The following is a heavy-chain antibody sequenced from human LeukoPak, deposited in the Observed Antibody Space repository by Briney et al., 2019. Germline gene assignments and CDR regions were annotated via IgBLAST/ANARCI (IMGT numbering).Heavy chain of an antibody. D-gene: IGHD4-11*01. J-gene: IGHJ4*02. CDR2: IYPGDSDT. CDR1: GYSFSSYW. Sequence: PGESLKISCKGSGYSFSSYWIGWVRQMPGKGLEWMGIIYPGDSDTRYSPSFQGQVTISAHKSISTAYLQWSRLQASDTAMYYCARHYGYGYSNRPFDYWGQGTLVTVSS. CDR3: ARHYGYGYSNRPFDY. V-gene: IGHV5-51*01.